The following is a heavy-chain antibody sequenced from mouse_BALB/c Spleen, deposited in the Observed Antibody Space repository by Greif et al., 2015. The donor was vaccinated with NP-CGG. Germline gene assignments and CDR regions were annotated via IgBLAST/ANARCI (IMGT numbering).Heavy chain of an antibody. J-gene: IGHJ1*01. CDR1: GDSITGGY. D-gene: IGHD1-1*01. CDR2: ISYSGST. CDR3: YYGSSYWYFDV. Sequence: EVQLQQSGPSLVKPSQTLSLTCSVTGDSITGGYWNWIRKFPGNKLEYMGYISYSGSTYYNPSLKSRISITRDTSKNQYYLQLNSVTTEDTATYYCYYGSSYWYFDVWGAGTTVTVSS. V-gene: IGHV3-8*02.